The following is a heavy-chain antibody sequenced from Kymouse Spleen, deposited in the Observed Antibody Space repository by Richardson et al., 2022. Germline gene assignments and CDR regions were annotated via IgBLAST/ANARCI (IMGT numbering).Heavy chain of an antibody. CDR1: GFTFSSYW. D-gene: IGHD3-10*01. J-gene: IGHJ4*02. CDR2: INSDGSST. Sequence: EVQLVESGGGLVQPGGSLRLSCAASGFTFSSYWMHWVRQAPGKGLVWVSRINSDGSSTSYADSVKGRFTISRDNAKNTLYLQMNSLRAEDTAVYYCARDGLLWFGEPLFDYWGQGTLVTVSS. CDR3: ARDGLLWFGEPLFDY. V-gene: IGHV3-74*01.